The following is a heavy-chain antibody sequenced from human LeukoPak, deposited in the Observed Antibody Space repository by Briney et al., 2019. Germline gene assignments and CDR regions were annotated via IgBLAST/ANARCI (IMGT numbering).Heavy chain of an antibody. CDR1: GGSISSYY. CDR3: ARETAVAGLDY. CDR2: IYYSGST. J-gene: IGHJ4*02. Sequence: SETLSLTCTVSGGSISSYYWSWIRQPPGKGLEWIGYIYYSGSTNYNPSLRSRVTISVDTSKNQFSLKLSSVTAADTAVYYCARETAVAGLDYWGQGTLVTVSS. D-gene: IGHD6-19*01. V-gene: IGHV4-59*01.